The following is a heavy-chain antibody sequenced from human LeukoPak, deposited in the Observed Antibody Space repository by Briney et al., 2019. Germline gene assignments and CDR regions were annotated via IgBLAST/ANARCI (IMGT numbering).Heavy chain of an antibody. CDR1: GGSISSYY. D-gene: IGHD5-18*01. J-gene: IGHJ3*02. CDR3: TGASGYSYGRDAFDI. V-gene: IGHV4-59*07. Sequence: SDPLTLTCTVSGGSISSYYWSWIRQPPGKGLEWIGYIYYSGSTNYNPSLKSRVTISVDTSKNQCSLKLSSVTAADTAVYYCTGASGYSYGRDAFDIWGQGTMVTVSS. CDR2: IYYSGST.